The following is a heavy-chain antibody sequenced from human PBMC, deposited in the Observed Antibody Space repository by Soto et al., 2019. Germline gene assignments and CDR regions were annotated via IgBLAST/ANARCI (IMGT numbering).Heavy chain of an antibody. J-gene: IGHJ6*03. D-gene: IGHD3-3*01. V-gene: IGHV3-23*01. CDR2: ISGSGGST. Sequence: EVQLLESGGGLVQPGGSLRLSCAASGFTFSSYAMSWVRQAPGKGLEWVSAISGSGGSTYYADSVKGRFTISRVNSKNTLYLQMNSLRAEDTAVYYCAKDTIFVYYYYMDVWGKGTTVTVSS. CDR1: GFTFSSYA. CDR3: AKDTIFVYYYYMDV.